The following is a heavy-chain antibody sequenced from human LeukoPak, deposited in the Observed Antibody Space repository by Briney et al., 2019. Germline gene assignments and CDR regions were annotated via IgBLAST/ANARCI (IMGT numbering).Heavy chain of an antibody. CDR3: ARDSAPQDYYDSSGYYKEIDY. V-gene: IGHV3-30*04. CDR1: GFTFSSYA. CDR2: ISYDGSNK. Sequence: PGGSLRLSCAASGFTFSSYAMHWVRQAPGKGLEWVAVISYDGSNKYYADSVKGRFTISRDNSKNTLYLQMNSLRAEDTAVYYCARDSAPQDYYDSSGYYKEIDYWGQGTLVTASS. D-gene: IGHD3-22*01. J-gene: IGHJ4*02.